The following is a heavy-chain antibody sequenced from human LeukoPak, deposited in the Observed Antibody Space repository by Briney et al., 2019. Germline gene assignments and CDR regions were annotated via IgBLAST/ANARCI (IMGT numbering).Heavy chain of an antibody. Sequence: SETLSLTCSVSGGSISSSTYYWAWIRQPPGKGLEWIGTIYYVGNTYYNPSLKSRVTISVDTSRNQFSLNLGSVTAADTAVYYCARRSRDGYIVWGQGTLVTVSA. D-gene: IGHD5-24*01. V-gene: IGHV4-39*01. CDR1: GGSISSSTYY. CDR3: ARRSRDGYIV. CDR2: IYYVGNT. J-gene: IGHJ4*02.